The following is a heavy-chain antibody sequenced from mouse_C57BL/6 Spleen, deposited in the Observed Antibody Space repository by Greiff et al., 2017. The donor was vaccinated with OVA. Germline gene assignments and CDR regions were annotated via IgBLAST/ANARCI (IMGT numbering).Heavy chain of an antibody. Sequence: EVKLVESGGGLVKPGGSLKLSCAASGFTFSDYGMHWVRQAPEKGLEWVAYISSGSSTIYYADTVKGRFTISRDNAKNTLFLQMTSLRSEDTAMYYCARRITTSHYYAMDYWGQGTSVTVSS. J-gene: IGHJ4*01. CDR1: GFTFSDYG. V-gene: IGHV5-17*01. D-gene: IGHD1-1*01. CDR3: ARRITTSHYYAMDY. CDR2: ISSGSSTI.